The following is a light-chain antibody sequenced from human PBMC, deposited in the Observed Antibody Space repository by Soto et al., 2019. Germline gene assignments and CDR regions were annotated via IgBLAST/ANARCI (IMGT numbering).Light chain of an antibody. Sequence: QSALTQPRSVSGSPGQSVTISCTGTSSDVGGYNYVSWYQQHPGKAPKLLIYDVSKRPSGVPDRFSGSKSGNTASLTISGLQAEDEADYYCCSYAGNYILVFGGGTKLTDL. V-gene: IGLV2-11*01. CDR2: DVS. CDR3: CSYAGNYILV. CDR1: SSDVGGYNY. J-gene: IGLJ2*01.